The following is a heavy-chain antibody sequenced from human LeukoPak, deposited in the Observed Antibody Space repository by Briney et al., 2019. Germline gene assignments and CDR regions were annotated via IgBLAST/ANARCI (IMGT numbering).Heavy chain of an antibody. J-gene: IGHJ6*03. CDR2: IYYSGSS. CDR1: GRSISSYY. V-gene: IGHV4-59*12. D-gene: IGHD1-1*01. CDR3: ARGRGRLEPKRGYYYYMDV. Sequence: KSSETLSLTCTVSGRSISSYYWSWIRQPPGKGLEGIGYIYYSGSSNYNHYLKSRVTISVDTSKNQFSLKLSSVTAADTAVYYCARGRGRLEPKRGYYYYMDVWGKGTPVTVSS.